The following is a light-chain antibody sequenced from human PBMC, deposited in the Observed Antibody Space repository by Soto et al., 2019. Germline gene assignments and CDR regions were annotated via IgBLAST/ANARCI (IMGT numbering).Light chain of an antibody. CDR3: QQYNNWPPLT. CDR1: QSVSSN. Sequence: AVSLSPAILSVTKGERATLSCRASQSVSSNLAWYQQKPGQAPRLLIYGASTRATGIPARFSGSGSGTEFTLTISSLQSEDFAVYYCQQYNNWPPLTFGEGTRLEIK. CDR2: GAS. J-gene: IGKJ5*01. V-gene: IGKV3-15*01.